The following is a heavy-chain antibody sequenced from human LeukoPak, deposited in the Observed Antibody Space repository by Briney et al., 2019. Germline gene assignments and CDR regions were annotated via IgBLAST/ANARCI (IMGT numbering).Heavy chain of an antibody. CDR2: ISGSGGST. V-gene: IGHV3-23*01. CDR3: AYGSSGYYLYYFDS. J-gene: IGHJ4*02. D-gene: IGHD3-22*01. Sequence: GGSLRLSCAASGFTFSSYAMSWVRQAPGKGLEWVSDISGSGGSTYYADSVKGRFTISRDNSKNTLYLQMNSLRAEDTAVYYWAYGSSGYYLYYFDSWGQGTLVTVSS. CDR1: GFTFSSYA.